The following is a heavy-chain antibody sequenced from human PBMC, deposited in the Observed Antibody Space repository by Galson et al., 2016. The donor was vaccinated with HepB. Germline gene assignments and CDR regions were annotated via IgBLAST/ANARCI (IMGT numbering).Heavy chain of an antibody. D-gene: IGHD5-12*01. CDR1: GGTFSSYA. J-gene: IGHJ4*02. Sequence: SVKVSCKASGGTFSSYAVSWVRQAPGQGLEWMGWIRPHNGNTNYAQKFQGRVTMTTDTSTRKAYMALRSLRSDDTAIYYCARVDIVATFFDNWGQGTLVTVSS. CDR2: IRPHNGNT. CDR3: ARVDIVATFFDN. V-gene: IGHV1-18*01.